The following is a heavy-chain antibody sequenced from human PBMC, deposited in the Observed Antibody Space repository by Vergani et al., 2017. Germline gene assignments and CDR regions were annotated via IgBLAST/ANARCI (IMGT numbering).Heavy chain of an antibody. CDR2: VSFRGDT. CDR3: AREWEQQLSN. CDR1: GASVNSYY. J-gene: IGHJ4*02. D-gene: IGHD6-13*01. Sequence: QVKLQESGPGLVKPSETLSLTCTVSGASVNSYYWSWIRQPPGKGLEWMGYVSFRGDTLYDPSVKGRMTISLNTSSNQFSLYLTSVTAADTAVYYCAREWEQQLSNWGQGTLVTVSS. V-gene: IGHV4-59*02.